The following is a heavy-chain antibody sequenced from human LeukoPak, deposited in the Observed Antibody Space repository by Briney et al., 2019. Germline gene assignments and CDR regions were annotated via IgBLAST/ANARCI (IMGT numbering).Heavy chain of an antibody. CDR3: ARAKAAGSYDF. V-gene: IGHV4-59*11. D-gene: IGHD6-13*01. J-gene: IGHJ4*02. CDR2: THFSGSS. Sequence: SETLSLTCSVSGSSIGRHYWTWIRQPPGKGLEWIGYTHFSGSSNYNPSLKSRATTSLDRAKNQISLTLTSVTAADTAVYFCARAKAAGSYDFWGQGTLVTVSS. CDR1: GSSIGRHY.